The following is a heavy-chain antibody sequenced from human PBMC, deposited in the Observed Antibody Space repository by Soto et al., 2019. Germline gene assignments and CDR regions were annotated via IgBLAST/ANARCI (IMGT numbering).Heavy chain of an antibody. J-gene: IGHJ3*02. V-gene: IGHV5-10-1*01. CDR2: IDPSDSYT. D-gene: IGHD2-21*02. CDR1: GYSFTSYW. Sequence: GETLKISCKGSGYSFTSYWISWVRQMPGKGLEWMGRIDPSDSYTNYSPSFQGHVTISADKSISTAYLQWSSLKASDTAMYYCARFVVVTEGAFDIWGQGTMVTVSS. CDR3: ARFVVVTEGAFDI.